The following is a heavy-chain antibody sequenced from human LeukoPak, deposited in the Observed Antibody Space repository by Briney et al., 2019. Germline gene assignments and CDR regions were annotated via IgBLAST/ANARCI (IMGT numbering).Heavy chain of an antibody. CDR1: GGSVSNSEYF. J-gene: IGHJ4*02. CDR3: GGAAAAPSPDY. D-gene: IGHD2-15*01. CDR2: INYSGDT. Sequence: SETLSLTCTVSGGSVSNSEYFWGWIRQPPGKGLEWMGSINYSGDTHYKPSLEGRVTVSIDTSKNQFSLRLNSVTAADTAVYLCGGAAAAPSPDYWGRGILVTVSS. V-gene: IGHV4-39*07.